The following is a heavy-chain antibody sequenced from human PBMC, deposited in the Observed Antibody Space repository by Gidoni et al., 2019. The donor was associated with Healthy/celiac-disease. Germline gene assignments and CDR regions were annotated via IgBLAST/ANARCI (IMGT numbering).Heavy chain of an antibody. Sequence: EVQLVESGGGLVQPGGSLRLSCAASGFTFSSYSMNWVRQAPGKGLEWVSYISSSSSTIYYADSVKGRFTIPSDNAKNSLYLQMNSLRAEDTAVYYCARVAWDHYGMDVWGQGTTVTVSS. V-gene: IGHV3-48*01. D-gene: IGHD1-26*01. CDR2: ISSSSSTI. J-gene: IGHJ6*02. CDR3: ARVAWDHYGMDV. CDR1: GFTFSSYS.